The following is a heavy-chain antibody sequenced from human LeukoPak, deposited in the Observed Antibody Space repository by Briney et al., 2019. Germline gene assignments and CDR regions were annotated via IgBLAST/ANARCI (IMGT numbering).Heavy chain of an antibody. CDR2: TSYSRTT. CDR3: AKLGHSDGWYLGAFDI. D-gene: IGHD6-19*01. CDR1: GGSITGHY. V-gene: IGHV4-59*08. J-gene: IGHJ3*02. Sequence: SETLSLTCAVSGGSITGHYWNWIRQTPGMRLEWIGYTSYSRTTIYNSYFKGRATMSIDTSKNQLYLNLTSVAATDTAVYYCAKLGHSDGWYLGAFDIWGQGTTVIVSS.